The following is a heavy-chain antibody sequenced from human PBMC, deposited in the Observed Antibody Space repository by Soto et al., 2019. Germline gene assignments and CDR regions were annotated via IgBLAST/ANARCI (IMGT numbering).Heavy chain of an antibody. V-gene: IGHV4-59*08. Sequence: QVQLRESGPGLVKPSETLSLTCTVSGGSISTYYLAWIRQPPGKGLEWIGYIYYGGSADSNPSLKRRVTISVDTSKQPFSRKLSSVTAADTAVYYCARGGHCANGVCSALDYWGQGTLVTVSS. D-gene: IGHD2-8*01. CDR2: IYYGGSA. J-gene: IGHJ4*02. CDR3: ARGGHCANGVCSALDY. CDR1: GGSISTYY.